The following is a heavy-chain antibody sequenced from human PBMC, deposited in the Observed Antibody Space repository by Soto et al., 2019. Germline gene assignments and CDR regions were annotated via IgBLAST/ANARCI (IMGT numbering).Heavy chain of an antibody. CDR2: IYYGGTT. D-gene: IGHD5-18*01. CDR1: GGSIISGGFS. Sequence: SETLSLTCSVSGGSIISGGFSFIWIRQPLGKGLEWIGYIYYGGTTYYNPSLKSRVTMSVDRSKNQFSLELGSVTAADTAVYYCARYSFGFAYWGRGTLVTVSS. V-gene: IGHV4-30-2*01. J-gene: IGHJ4*02. CDR3: ARYSFGFAY.